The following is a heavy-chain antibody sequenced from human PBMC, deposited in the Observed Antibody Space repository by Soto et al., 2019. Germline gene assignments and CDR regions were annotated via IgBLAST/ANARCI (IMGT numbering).Heavy chain of an antibody. J-gene: IGHJ4*02. Sequence: QVQLVESGGGVVQPGRSLRLSCAASGFTFSSYGMHWVRQAPGKGLEWVAVISYDGSNKYYADSVKGRFTISRDNSKNPLYLQMNSLRAEDTAVYYCAGGVAMVSWGQGTLVTVSS. CDR1: GFTFSSYG. D-gene: IGHD5-18*01. CDR3: AGGVAMVS. V-gene: IGHV3-30*03. CDR2: ISYDGSNK.